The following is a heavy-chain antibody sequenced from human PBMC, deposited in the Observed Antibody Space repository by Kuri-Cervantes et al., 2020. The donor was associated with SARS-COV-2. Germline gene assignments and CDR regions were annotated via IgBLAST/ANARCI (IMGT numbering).Heavy chain of an antibody. D-gene: IGHD2-2*01. CDR1: GFTFSSYA. J-gene: IGHJ5*01. Sequence: GGSLRLSCAASGFTFSSYAMHRVRQAPGKGLEWVAVIPYDGSNKYYADSVKGRFTISRDNSKNTLYLQMNSLRAEDTAVYYCARETLVVAAGRSIRGGFDSWGQGTLVTVSS. CDR3: ARETLVVAAGRSIRGGFDS. CDR2: IPYDGSNK. V-gene: IGHV3-30*04.